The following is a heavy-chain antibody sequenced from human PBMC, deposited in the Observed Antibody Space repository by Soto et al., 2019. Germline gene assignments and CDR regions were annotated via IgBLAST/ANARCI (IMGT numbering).Heavy chain of an antibody. CDR3: ARDYYDSSGYYPRYGMDV. J-gene: IGHJ6*04. V-gene: IGHV3-53*01. CDR1: GFTVSSNY. Sequence: PGVSLRLSCAASGFTVSSNYMSWVRQAPGEGLEWVSVIYSGGSTYYADSVKGRFTISRDNSKNTLYLQMNSLRAEDTAVYYCARDYYDSSGYYPRYGMDVWGKGTTVTVSS. CDR2: IYSGGST. D-gene: IGHD3-22*01.